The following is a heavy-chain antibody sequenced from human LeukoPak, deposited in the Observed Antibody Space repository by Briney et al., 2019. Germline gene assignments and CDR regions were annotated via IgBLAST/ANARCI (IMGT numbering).Heavy chain of an antibody. D-gene: IGHD1-26*01. V-gene: IGHV4-39*07. CDR1: GGSISSSSYY. CDR3: ARSGSYSGPYVY. Sequence: SETLSLTCTVSGGSISSSSYYWGWIRQPPGKGLEWIGSIYYSGSTYYNPSLKSRVTISVDTSKSQFSLKLSSVTAADTAVYYCARSGSYSGPYVYWGQGTVVTVSS. CDR2: IYYSGST. J-gene: IGHJ4*02.